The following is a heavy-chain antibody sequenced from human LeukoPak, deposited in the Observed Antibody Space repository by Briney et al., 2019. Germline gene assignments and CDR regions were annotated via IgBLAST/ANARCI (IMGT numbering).Heavy chain of an antibody. V-gene: IGHV3-9*01. J-gene: IGHJ4*02. Sequence: GRSLRLSCAASGFTFDDYAMHWVRQVPGKGLEWVSGITWNSGSRGYADSVKGRFTISRDNAKNSLYLQMNSLSPEDTALYYCAKEAGRDDFWDYFDCWGQGTLVTVSS. D-gene: IGHD5-24*01. CDR2: ITWNSGSR. CDR3: AKEAGRDDFWDYFDC. CDR1: GFTFDDYA.